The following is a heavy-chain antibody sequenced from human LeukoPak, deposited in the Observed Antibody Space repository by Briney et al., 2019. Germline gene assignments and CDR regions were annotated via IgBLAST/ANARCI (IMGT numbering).Heavy chain of an antibody. D-gene: IGHD3-9*01. J-gene: IGHJ5*02. CDR1: GYTFTSYA. CDR3: ARARTNILRYFDWSPRRGNWFDP. Sequence: ASVKVSCKASGYTFTSYAMHWVRQAPGQRLEWMGWINAGNGNTKYSQKFQGRVTITRDTSASTAYMELSSLRSEDTAVCYCARARTNILRYFDWSPRRGNWFDPWGQGTLVTVSS. V-gene: IGHV1-3*01. CDR2: INAGNGNT.